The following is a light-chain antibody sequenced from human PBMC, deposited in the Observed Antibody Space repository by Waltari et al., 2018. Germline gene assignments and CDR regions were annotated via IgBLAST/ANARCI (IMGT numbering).Light chain of an antibody. CDR3: SSYTTTNTPHYV. V-gene: IGLV2-14*03. J-gene: IGLJ1*01. CDR2: DVY. CDR1: SSDIGGYHY. Sequence: QSALTQPASVSGSPGQSITLSCTGSSSDIGGYHYVSWYQQHPSKAPKLIIYDVYNRPSGVSSRFSGSKSGTTASLTISGLQAEDEADYYCSSYTTTNTPHYVFGSGTRVTVL.